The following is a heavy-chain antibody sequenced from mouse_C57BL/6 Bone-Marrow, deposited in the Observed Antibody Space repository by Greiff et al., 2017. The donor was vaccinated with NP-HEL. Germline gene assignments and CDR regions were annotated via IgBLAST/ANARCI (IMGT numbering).Heavy chain of an antibody. Sequence: EVMLVESGEGLVKPGGSLKLSCAASGFTFSSYAMSWVRQTPEKRLEWVAYISSGGDYIYYADTVKGRFTISRDNARNTLYRQMSSLKSEDTAMYYCTREGRSPPEAYWGQGTLVTVSA. CDR1: GFTFSSYA. D-gene: IGHD1-1*01. CDR2: ISSGGDYI. CDR3: TREGRSPPEAY. J-gene: IGHJ3*01. V-gene: IGHV5-9-1*02.